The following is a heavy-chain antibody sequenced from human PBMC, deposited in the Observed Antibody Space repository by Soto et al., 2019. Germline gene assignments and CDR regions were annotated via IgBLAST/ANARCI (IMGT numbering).Heavy chain of an antibody. CDR3: VKDRWYCSSTSCYDFGAWDY. D-gene: IGHD2-2*01. CDR1: GFTFSSYA. CDR2: ISGSGGST. J-gene: IGHJ4*02. Sequence: GGSLRLSCAASGFTFSSYAMSWVRQAPGKGLEWVSAISGSGGSTYYADSVKGRFTISRDNSKNTLYLQMNSLRAEDTAVYYCVKDRWYCSSTSCYDFGAWDYWGQGTLVTVSS. V-gene: IGHV3-23*01.